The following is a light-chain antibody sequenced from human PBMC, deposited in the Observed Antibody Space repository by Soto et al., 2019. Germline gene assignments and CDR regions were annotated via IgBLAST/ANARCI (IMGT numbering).Light chain of an antibody. J-gene: IGKJ1*01. V-gene: IGKV1-5*01. CDR1: QSINTW. CDR3: QQYSSFSWT. CDR2: DAF. Sequence: EIQMTQSPSTLSACVGDRVTVTCRASQSINTWLAWYQQKPGKAPKVLIYDAFTLDTGVPSRFSGSGSGTEFTLTISSLQPNDFATYYCQQYSSFSWTFGHGTKVDIK.